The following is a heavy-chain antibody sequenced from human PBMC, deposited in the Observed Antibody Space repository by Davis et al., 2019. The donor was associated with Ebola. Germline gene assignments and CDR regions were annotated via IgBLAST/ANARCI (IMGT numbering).Heavy chain of an antibody. CDR2: ISAYNGNT. CDR1: GYTFTSYG. D-gene: IGHD3-16*02. Sequence: ASVKVSCKASGYTFTSYGISWVRQAPGQGLEWMGWISAYNGNTNYAQKLQGRVTMTTDTSTSTAYMELRSLRSDDTAVYYCATTGLITFGGVIDWNGFDYWGQGTLVTVSS. V-gene: IGHV1-18*01. CDR3: ATTGLITFGGVIDWNGFDY. J-gene: IGHJ4*02.